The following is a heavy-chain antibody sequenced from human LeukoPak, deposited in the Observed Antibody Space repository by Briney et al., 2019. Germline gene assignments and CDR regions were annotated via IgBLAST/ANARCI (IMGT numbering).Heavy chain of an antibody. CDR3: ARVFSYGSGSYYFDY. D-gene: IGHD3-10*01. CDR1: GGSISSSSYY. Sequence: PSETLSLTCTVSGGSISSSSYYWGWIRQPPGKGLEWIGSIYYSGSTYYNPSLKSRVTISVDTSKNQFFLKLSSVTAADTAVYYCARVFSYGSGSYYFDYWGQGTLVTVSS. CDR2: IYYSGST. V-gene: IGHV4-39*07. J-gene: IGHJ4*02.